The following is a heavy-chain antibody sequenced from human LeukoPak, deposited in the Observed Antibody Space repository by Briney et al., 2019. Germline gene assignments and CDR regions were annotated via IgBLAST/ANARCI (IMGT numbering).Heavy chain of an antibody. CDR1: GYTFTSYG. D-gene: IGHD4-23*01. CDR3: ARADPSTVVTPVDY. J-gene: IGHJ4*02. V-gene: IGHV1-18*01. CDR2: ISAYNGNT. Sequence: ASVKVSCKASGYTFTSYGISWVRQAPGQGLEWMGWISAYNGNTNYAQKLQGRVTMTTDTSTSTAYMELRSLRSDDTAVYYCARADPSTVVTPVDYWGQGTLVTVSS.